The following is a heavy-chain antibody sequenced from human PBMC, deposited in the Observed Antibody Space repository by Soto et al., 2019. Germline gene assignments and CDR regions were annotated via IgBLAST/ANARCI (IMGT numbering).Heavy chain of an antibody. D-gene: IGHD4-17*01. Sequence: QVQLVESGGGVVQPGRSLRLSCAASGFTFSSYGMNWVRQAPGKGLEWVTVISYDGINKYYADSMKGRFTVSRDNSKNTLYLQMNSLRAEDTAVYYCAKDQGDGDYDRYYFAMDVWGQGTKVTVSS. CDR3: AKDQGDGDYDRYYFAMDV. V-gene: IGHV3-30*18. J-gene: IGHJ6*02. CDR2: ISYDGINK. CDR1: GFTFSSYG.